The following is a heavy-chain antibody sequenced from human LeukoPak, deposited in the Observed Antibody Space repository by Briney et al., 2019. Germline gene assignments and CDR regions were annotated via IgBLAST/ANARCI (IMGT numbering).Heavy chain of an antibody. CDR3: TKGSYYDNSGRAYFDY. D-gene: IGHD3-22*01. CDR2: ISASGATT. CDR1: GFTFTSYA. V-gene: IGHV3-23*01. Sequence: PGGSLRLSCAASGFTFTSYAINWVRQAPGKGLEWVSVISASGATTDYADSVKGRFTISRGNSKNTLYLQMNSLRAEDTAVYYCTKGSYYDNSGRAYFDYWGQGTLVTVSS. J-gene: IGHJ4*02.